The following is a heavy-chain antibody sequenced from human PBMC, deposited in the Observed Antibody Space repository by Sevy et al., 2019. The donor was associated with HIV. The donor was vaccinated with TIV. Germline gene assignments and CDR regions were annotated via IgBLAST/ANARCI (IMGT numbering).Heavy chain of an antibody. CDR1: GFSLCDYA. V-gene: IGHV3-30-3*01. Sequence: GESLKISCAASGFSLCDYAIHWARQGPVKGLEWLTVISFDGGNKYYADSVKGRFTISRENSKNTVSLQMNSLRPDDTALYYCARGPYNSGLRLDFWGRGVLVTVSS. J-gene: IGHJ4*02. D-gene: IGHD5-12*01. CDR2: ISFDGGNK. CDR3: ARGPYNSGLRLDF.